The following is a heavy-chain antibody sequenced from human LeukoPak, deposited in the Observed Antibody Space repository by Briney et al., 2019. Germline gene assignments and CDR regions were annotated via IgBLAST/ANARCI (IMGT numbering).Heavy chain of an antibody. CDR1: GFTFDDYA. D-gene: IGHD2-2*01. CDR2: ISWNSGSI. Sequence: PGGSLRLSCAASGFTFDDYAMHWVRHAPGKGLEWVSGISWNSGSIGYADSVKGRFTISRDNAKNSLYLQMNSLRAEDTAVYYCAKDCSSTSCYYFDYWGQGTLVTVSS. J-gene: IGHJ4*02. V-gene: IGHV3-9*01. CDR3: AKDCSSTSCYYFDY.